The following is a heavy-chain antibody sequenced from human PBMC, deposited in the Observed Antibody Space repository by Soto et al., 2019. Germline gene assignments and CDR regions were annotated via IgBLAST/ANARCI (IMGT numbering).Heavy chain of an antibody. D-gene: IGHD2-8*01. CDR3: ARDHRYATIDY. J-gene: IGHJ4*02. CDR2: INAGNGNT. V-gene: IGHV1-3*01. Sequence: ASVKVSCKASGYTFTSYATHWVRQAPGQRLEWMGWINAGNGNTKYPQKFQGRVTITRDTSASTAYMELSSLRSVATAVYYCARDHRYATIDYWGQGTLVTVSS. CDR1: GYTFTSYA.